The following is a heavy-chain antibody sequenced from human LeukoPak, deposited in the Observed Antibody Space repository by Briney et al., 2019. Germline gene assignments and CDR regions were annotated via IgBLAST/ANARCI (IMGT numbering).Heavy chain of an antibody. Sequence: PSKTLSLTCTVSGGSISSYYWSWIRQPPGKGLEWIGYIYYSGSTNYNPSLKSRVTISVDTSKNQFSLKLSSVTAADTAVYYCASEVVGATTVEYWGQGTLVTVSS. CDR3: ASEVVGATTVEY. V-gene: IGHV4-59*12. CDR1: GGSISSYY. CDR2: IYYSGST. J-gene: IGHJ4*02. D-gene: IGHD1-26*01.